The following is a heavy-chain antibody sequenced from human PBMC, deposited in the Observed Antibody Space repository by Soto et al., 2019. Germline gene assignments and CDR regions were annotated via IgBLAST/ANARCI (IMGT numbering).Heavy chain of an antibody. V-gene: IGHV3-48*02. CDR3: AGSIYYDSSGYYYRY. CDR1: GFTFSSYS. CDR2: ISSSSSTI. D-gene: IGHD3-22*01. Sequence: VGSLRLSCAASGFTFSSYSMNWVRQAPGKGLEWVSYISSSSSTIYYADSVKGRFTISRDNAKNSLYLQMNSLRDEDTAVYYCAGSIYYDSSGYYYRYWGQGTLVTVSS. J-gene: IGHJ4*02.